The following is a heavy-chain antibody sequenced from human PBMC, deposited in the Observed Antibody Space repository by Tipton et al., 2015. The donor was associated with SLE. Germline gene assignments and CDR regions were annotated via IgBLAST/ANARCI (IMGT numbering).Heavy chain of an antibody. V-gene: IGHV3-49*04. J-gene: IGHJ4*02. CDR1: GFTFSSYA. D-gene: IGHD3-10*01. Sequence: SLRLSCAASGFTFSSYAMSWVRQAPGKGLEWVGFIRSKAYGGTTEYAASVKGRFTISRDDSKSIAYLQMNSLKTEDTAVYYCTRDRTPKSMVRGPPGYWGQGTLVTVSS. CDR3: TRDRTPKSMVRGPPGY. CDR2: IRSKAYGGTT.